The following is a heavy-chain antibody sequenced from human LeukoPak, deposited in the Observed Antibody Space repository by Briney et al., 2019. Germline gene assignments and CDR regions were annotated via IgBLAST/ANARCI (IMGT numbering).Heavy chain of an antibody. J-gene: IGHJ4*02. CDR2: ISSSGSTI. V-gene: IGHV3-48*03. CDR1: GFTFSSYE. Sequence: GGSLRLPCAASGFTFSSYEMNWVRQAPGKGLEWVSYISSSGSTIYYADSVKGRFTISRDNAKNSLYLQMNSLRAEDTAVYYCARGSGIAAAGEENFDYWGQGTLVTVSS. CDR3: ARGSGIAAAGEENFDY. D-gene: IGHD6-13*01.